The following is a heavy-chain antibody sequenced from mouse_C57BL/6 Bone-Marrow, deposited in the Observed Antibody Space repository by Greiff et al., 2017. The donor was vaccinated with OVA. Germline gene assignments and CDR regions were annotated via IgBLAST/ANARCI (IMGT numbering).Heavy chain of an antibody. Sequence: QVQLKQSGPELVKPGASVKISYKASGYAFSSSWMNWVKQRPGKGLEWIGRIYPGDGDTNYNGKFKGKATLTADKSSSTAYMQLSSLTSEDSAVYFCAREDDYDWYFDVWGTGTTVTVSS. D-gene: IGHD2-4*01. V-gene: IGHV1-82*01. CDR1: GYAFSSSW. CDR3: AREDDYDWYFDV. CDR2: IYPGDGDT. J-gene: IGHJ1*03.